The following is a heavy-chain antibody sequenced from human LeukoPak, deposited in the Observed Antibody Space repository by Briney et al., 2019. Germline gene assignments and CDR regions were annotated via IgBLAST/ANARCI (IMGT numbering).Heavy chain of an antibody. CDR3: ARVPQNWGRHHWFDP. Sequence: GASVKVSCKASGGTFSSYAISWVRQAPGQGLEWMGGIIPIFGTANYAQKFQGRVTITADESTSTAYMELSSLRSEDTAVYYCARVPQNWGRHHWFDPWGQGTLVTVSS. J-gene: IGHJ5*02. V-gene: IGHV1-69*13. CDR1: GGTFSSYA. D-gene: IGHD7-27*01. CDR2: IIPIFGTA.